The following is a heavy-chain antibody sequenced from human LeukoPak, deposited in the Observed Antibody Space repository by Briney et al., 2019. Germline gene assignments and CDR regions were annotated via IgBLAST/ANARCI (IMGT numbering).Heavy chain of an antibody. CDR3: VRAYSRGYSDDFDY. V-gene: IGHV3-23*01. CDR1: GFTFSSYA. Sequence: PGGSLRLSCAASGFTFSSYAMSWVRQAPGKGLEWVSAISGSGGSTYYADSVKGRFTISRDNSKNSLYLQVNSLRGEDTAVYYCVRAYSRGYSDDFDYWGQGTLVTVSS. J-gene: IGHJ4*02. CDR2: ISGSGGST. D-gene: IGHD6-25*01.